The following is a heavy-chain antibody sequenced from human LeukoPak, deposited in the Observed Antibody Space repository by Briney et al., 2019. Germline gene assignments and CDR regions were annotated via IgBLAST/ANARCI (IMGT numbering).Heavy chain of an antibody. CDR1: GFTFSSYG. J-gene: IGHJ4*02. V-gene: IGHV3-23*01. CDR3: ARDLGYSGYDYGGGFDY. CDR2: ISGSGDST. D-gene: IGHD5-12*01. Sequence: GGSLRLSCAASGFTFSSYGMTWVRQAPGKGLEWVSSISGSGDSTYYADSVKGRFTISRDNSKNTLYLQMNSLRAEDTAVYYCARDLGYSGYDYGGGFDYWGQGTLVTVSS.